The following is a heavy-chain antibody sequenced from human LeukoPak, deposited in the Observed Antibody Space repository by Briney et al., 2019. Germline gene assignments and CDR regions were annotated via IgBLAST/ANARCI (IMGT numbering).Heavy chain of an antibody. V-gene: IGHV4-34*01. D-gene: IGHD2-15*01. CDR3: ARGWRYCSGGSCSPFDP. Sequence: SETLSLTCAVYGGSFSGYYWSWIRQPPGKGLEWIGEINHSGSTNYNPSLKSRVTISVDTSKNQCPLKLSSVTAADTAVYYCARGWRYCSGGSCSPFDPWGQGTLVTVSS. J-gene: IGHJ5*02. CDR2: INHSGST. CDR1: GGSFSGYY.